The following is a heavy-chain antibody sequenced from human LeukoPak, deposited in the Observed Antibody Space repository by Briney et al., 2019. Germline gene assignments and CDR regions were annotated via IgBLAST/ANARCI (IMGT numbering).Heavy chain of an antibody. D-gene: IGHD2-15*01. J-gene: IGHJ4*02. Sequence: SETLSLTCTVSGGSISSGGYYWSWIRQHPGKGPEWIGYIYYTGSTYYNPSLKSRVTMSVDTSRNQFSLKLSSVTAADTAVYYCASHCSGGSCYRYYFDYWGQGTLVTVSS. CDR3: ASHCSGGSCYRYYFDY. V-gene: IGHV4-31*03. CDR1: GGSISSGGYY. CDR2: IYYTGST.